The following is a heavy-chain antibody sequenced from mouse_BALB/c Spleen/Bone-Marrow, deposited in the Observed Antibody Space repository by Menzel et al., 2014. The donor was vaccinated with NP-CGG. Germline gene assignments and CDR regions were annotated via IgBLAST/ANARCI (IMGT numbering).Heavy chain of an antibody. J-gene: IGHJ2*02. CDR3: ARGRTTVVSDY. V-gene: IGHV1-69*02. Sequence: VQLQQSGAEVVKPGASVKVSCKASGYTFTNYWMQWVKQRPGQGLEWIGEIEPSDSYTNYNQDFKGKATLTVDKSSSTAYMQLSSLTSEDSAVYCCARGRTTVVSDYWSQGTSLTVSS. CDR2: IEPSDSYT. D-gene: IGHD1-1*01. CDR1: GYTFTNYW.